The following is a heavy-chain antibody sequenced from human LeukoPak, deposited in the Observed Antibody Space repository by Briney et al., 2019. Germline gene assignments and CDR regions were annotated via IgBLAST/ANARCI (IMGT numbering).Heavy chain of an antibody. Sequence: SVKVSCKASGGTFSSYAISWVRQAPGQGLEWMGRIIPILGIANYAQKFQGRVTITADKSTSTAYMELSSLRSEDTAVYYCARAVRSSSWYDPYYWGQGTLVTVSS. CDR3: ARAVRSSSWYDPYY. V-gene: IGHV1-69*04. CDR1: GGTFSSYA. CDR2: IIPILGIA. D-gene: IGHD6-13*01. J-gene: IGHJ4*02.